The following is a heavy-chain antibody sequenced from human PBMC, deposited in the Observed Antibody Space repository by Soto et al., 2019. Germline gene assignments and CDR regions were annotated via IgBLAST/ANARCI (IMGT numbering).Heavy chain of an antibody. CDR1: GGSISSYY. Sequence: PSETLSLTCTVSGGSISSYYWSWIRQPAGKGLEWIGRIYTSGSTNYNPSLKSRVTMSVDTSKNQFSLKLSSVTAADTAVYYCARGGYYDFWSGYPTTYYLDYWGQGTLVTVSS. J-gene: IGHJ4*02. CDR2: IYTSGST. V-gene: IGHV4-4*07. D-gene: IGHD3-3*01. CDR3: ARGGYYDFWSGYPTTYYLDY.